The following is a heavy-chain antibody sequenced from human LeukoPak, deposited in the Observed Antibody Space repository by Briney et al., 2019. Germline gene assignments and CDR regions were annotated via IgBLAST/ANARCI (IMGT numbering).Heavy chain of an antibody. CDR1: GFSFNNYT. CDR2: ISKTGDKI. V-gene: IGHV3-23*01. D-gene: IGHD3-16*01. Sequence: PGGSLRLSCAGAGFSFNNYTMTWVRQTPGKGLEWVSSISKTGDKIFYTDSVKGRFTISRDNSKNTVFLQMNSLRAEDTALYYCVKDRIRGDSSWGPGALVIVSS. CDR3: VKDRIRGDSS. J-gene: IGHJ5*02.